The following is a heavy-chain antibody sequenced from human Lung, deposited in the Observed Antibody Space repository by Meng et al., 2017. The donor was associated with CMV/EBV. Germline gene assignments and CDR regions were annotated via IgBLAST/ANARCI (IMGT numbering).Heavy chain of an antibody. CDR3: TTKLRFLQWFQELDDEY. CDR1: GFTLNNAW. Sequence: GESLKISCAASGFTLNNAWMSWVRQAPGKGLEWVGRIRSESDGGTTDYAAPVKGRFSISRDNSKKTLYLQMNSLKTEDTAVYYCTTKLRFLQWFQELDDEYWGQGTLVTVSS. J-gene: IGHJ4*02. V-gene: IGHV3-15*01. D-gene: IGHD3-3*01. CDR2: IRSESDGGTT.